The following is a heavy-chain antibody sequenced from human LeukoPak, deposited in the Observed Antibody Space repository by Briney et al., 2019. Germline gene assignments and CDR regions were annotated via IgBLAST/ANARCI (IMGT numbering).Heavy chain of an antibody. CDR1: GYTFTGYY. Sequence: ASVKVSCKASGYTFTGYYMHWVRQAPGQGLEWMGWINPNSGGTNYAQKFQGRVTMTRDTSISTAYMELSRLRSDDTAVYYCARDHYDSSGYYYPKDYWGQGTLVTVSP. V-gene: IGHV1-2*02. CDR3: ARDHYDSSGYYYPKDY. J-gene: IGHJ4*02. D-gene: IGHD3-22*01. CDR2: INPNSGGT.